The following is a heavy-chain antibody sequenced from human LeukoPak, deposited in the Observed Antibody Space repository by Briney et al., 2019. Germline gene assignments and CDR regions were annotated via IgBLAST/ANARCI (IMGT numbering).Heavy chain of an antibody. V-gene: IGHV3-23*01. D-gene: IGHD3-3*01. CDR2: ISGSGGTT. Sequence: GGSLRLSCAAYGFTFSSYAMSWVRPAPGKGLEWVSTISGSGGTTYYADSVKGRFTISRDNSKHTLYLQMNSLRAEDTAVYYCAREKKTEWTTGAFDMWGQGTMVIVSS. J-gene: IGHJ3*02. CDR1: GFTFSSYA. CDR3: AREKKTEWTTGAFDM.